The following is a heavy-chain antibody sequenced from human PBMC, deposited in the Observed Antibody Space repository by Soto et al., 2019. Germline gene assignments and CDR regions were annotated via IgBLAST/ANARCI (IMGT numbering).Heavy chain of an antibody. CDR2: IYHSGST. J-gene: IGHJ4*02. V-gene: IGHV4-30-2*01. Sequence: QLQLQESGSGLVKPSQTLSLTCAVSGGSISSGGYSWSWIRQPPGKGLEWIGYIYHSGSTYYNPSRKRRVTISVDRSKNQFSLKLSSVTAADTAVYYCARAIGWFGELLGGYYFDYWGQGTLVTVSS. CDR3: ARAIGWFGELLGGYYFDY. D-gene: IGHD3-10*01. CDR1: GGSISSGGYS.